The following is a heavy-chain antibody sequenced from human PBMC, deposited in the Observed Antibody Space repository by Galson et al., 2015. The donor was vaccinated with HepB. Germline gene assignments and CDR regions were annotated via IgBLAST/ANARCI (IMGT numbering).Heavy chain of an antibody. J-gene: IGHJ3*02. CDR3: ARFSSSWYEAFDI. Sequence: SVKVSCKASGGTFSSYAISWVRQAPGQGLEWMGRIIPILGIANYAQKFQGRVTITADKSTSTAYMELSSLRSEDTAVYYCARFSSSWYEAFDIWGQGTMVTVSS. CDR1: GGTFSSYA. D-gene: IGHD6-13*01. CDR2: IIPILGIA. V-gene: IGHV1-69*04.